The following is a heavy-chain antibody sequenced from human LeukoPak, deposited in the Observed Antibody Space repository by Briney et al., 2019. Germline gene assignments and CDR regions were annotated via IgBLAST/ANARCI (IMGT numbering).Heavy chain of an antibody. CDR2: INHSGST. D-gene: IGHD3-10*01. Sequence: SETLSLTCAVYGGSFSGYYWSWIRQPPGKGLEWIGEINHSGSTNYNPSLKSRVTISEDTSKNQSSLKLSSVTAADTAVYYCARSPYYYGSGINRYYYYYMDVWGKGTTVTVSS. J-gene: IGHJ6*03. CDR3: ARSPYYYGSGINRYYYYYMDV. CDR1: GGSFSGYY. V-gene: IGHV4-34*01.